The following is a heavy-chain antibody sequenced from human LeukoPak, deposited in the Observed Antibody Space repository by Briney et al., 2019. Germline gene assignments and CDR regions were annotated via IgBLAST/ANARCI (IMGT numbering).Heavy chain of an antibody. J-gene: IGHJ4*02. CDR2: IKPDGTKI. V-gene: IGHV3-7*01. Sequence: GRSLRLSCAASGFTFSSYAMSWVRQAPGKGLEWVANIKPDGTKIYYLDSVKGRFTISRDNAKNSLYLQMSSLRAEDTAVYYCVKGGFDYWGQGTLVTVSS. CDR1: GFTFSSYA. CDR3: VKGGFDY. D-gene: IGHD3-16*01.